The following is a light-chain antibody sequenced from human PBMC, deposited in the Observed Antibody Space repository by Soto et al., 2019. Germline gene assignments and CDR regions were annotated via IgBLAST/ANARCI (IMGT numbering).Light chain of an antibody. CDR1: SSNIGSNT. J-gene: IGLJ3*02. Sequence: SVLTQPPSTSGTPGQRVTISCSGSSSNIGSNTVNWYQQLPGTAPKLLLYSNHQRPSGVPERFSGSKSGTSASLAISGLQSEDEADYFCAAWDASLHGGVFGGGTKLTVL. CDR2: SNH. CDR3: AAWDASLHGGV. V-gene: IGLV1-44*01.